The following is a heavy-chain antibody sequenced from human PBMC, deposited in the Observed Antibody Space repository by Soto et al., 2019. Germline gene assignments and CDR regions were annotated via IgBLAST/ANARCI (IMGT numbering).Heavy chain of an antibody. CDR1: GYTFTGYY. V-gene: IGHV1-2*04. CDR2: INPNSGGT. D-gene: IGHD6-19*01. Sequence: GASVKVSCKASGYTFTGYYMHWVRQAPGQGLEWMGWINPNSGGTNYAQKFQGWVTMTRDTSISTAYMELSRLRSDDTAVYYCERLDSSGWYNWFDPWGQGTLVTVSS. CDR3: ERLDSSGWYNWFDP. J-gene: IGHJ5*02.